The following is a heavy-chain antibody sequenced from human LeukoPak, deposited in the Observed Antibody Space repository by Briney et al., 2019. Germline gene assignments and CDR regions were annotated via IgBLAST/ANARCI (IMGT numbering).Heavy chain of an antibody. J-gene: IGHJ4*02. CDR2: IYYSGSA. Sequence: SETLSLTCTVSGGSLSSSRYYWGWIRQPPGQGLEWLGSIYYSGSAYYNPSLKSRVTISVDTSRNQFSLKLSSVTAADTAVYYCARLRTYCSSSSCFPYVFDYWGQGTLVTVSS. D-gene: IGHD2-2*01. V-gene: IGHV4-39*01. CDR1: GGSLSSSRYY. CDR3: ARLRTYCSSSSCFPYVFDY.